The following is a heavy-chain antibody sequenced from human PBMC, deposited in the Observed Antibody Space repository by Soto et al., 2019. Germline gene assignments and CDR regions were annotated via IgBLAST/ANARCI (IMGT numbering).Heavy chain of an antibody. CDR3: AKGGSSSWYLDY. J-gene: IGHJ4*02. CDR2: ISCSGGST. Sequence: EVQLLESGGGLVQPGGSLRLSCAASGFTFSSYAMSWVRQAPGKGLEWVSAISCSGGSTYYADSVKGRFTISRDNSKNTLYLQMNSLRAEDTAVYYCAKGGSSSWYLDYWGQGTLVTVSS. D-gene: IGHD6-13*01. V-gene: IGHV3-23*01. CDR1: GFTFSSYA.